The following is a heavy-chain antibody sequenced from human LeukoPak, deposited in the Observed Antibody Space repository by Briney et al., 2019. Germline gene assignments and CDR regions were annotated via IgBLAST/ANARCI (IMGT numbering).Heavy chain of an antibody. CDR1: GDIVSSNSVT. D-gene: IGHD2-2*01. V-gene: IGHV6-1*01. J-gene: IGHJ5*02. CDR3: ARRLTQYDCFDP. CDR2: TYYRSTWYN. Sequence: SQTLSLTCAISGDIVSSNSVTWNWIRQSPSRGLEWLGRTYYRSTWYNDYAVSVRGRITVNPDTSKNQFSLHPNSETPEDTAVYYCARRLTQYDCFDPWGQGILVTVSS.